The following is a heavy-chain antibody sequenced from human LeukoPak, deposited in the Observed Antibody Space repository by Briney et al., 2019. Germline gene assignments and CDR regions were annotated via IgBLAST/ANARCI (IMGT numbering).Heavy chain of an antibody. J-gene: IGHJ3*02. CDR3: ASYPGYSSGWYDAFDI. CDR1: GGSISSYY. D-gene: IGHD6-19*01. Sequence: KPSETLSLPCTVPGGSISSYYWSWIRQPPGKGLEWVGYIYYSGSNNYNPSLKSRVTISVDTSKNQFSLKLSSVTAADTAVYYCASYPGYSSGWYDAFDIWGQGTMVTVSS. CDR2: IYYSGSN. V-gene: IGHV4-59*01.